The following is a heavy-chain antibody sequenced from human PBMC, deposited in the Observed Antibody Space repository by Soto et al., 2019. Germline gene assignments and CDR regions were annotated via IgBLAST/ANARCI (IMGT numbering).Heavy chain of an antibody. CDR3: ARPLEQHQLGFGMDV. V-gene: IGHV3-33*01. Sequence: QVQLVQSGGGVVQPGGSLRLSCAASGFTFSTYGMHWVRQAPGKGLEGVAVIWYDGSKIYYADSVKGRFTISRDNSKSTLYLQMTSLRAEDTAVYYCARPLEQHQLGFGMDVWGQGSPVTVSS. D-gene: IGHD6-13*01. CDR1: GFTFSTYG. J-gene: IGHJ6*01. CDR2: IWYDGSKI.